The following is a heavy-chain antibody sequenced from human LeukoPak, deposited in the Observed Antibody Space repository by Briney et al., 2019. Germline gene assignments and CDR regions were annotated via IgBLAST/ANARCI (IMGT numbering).Heavy chain of an antibody. V-gene: IGHV3-7*01. CDR3: AAYYSSSWDY. CDR1: GFTFSSYS. CDR2: IKQDGSEE. J-gene: IGHJ4*02. D-gene: IGHD6-13*01. Sequence: PGGSLTLSCAASGFTFSSYSMIWLRPPPGKGLLWVANIKQDGSEEYCVASVKGRFTISRDNAKNSLYLQMNSLRAEDTAVYYCAAYYSSSWDYWGQGTLVTVSA.